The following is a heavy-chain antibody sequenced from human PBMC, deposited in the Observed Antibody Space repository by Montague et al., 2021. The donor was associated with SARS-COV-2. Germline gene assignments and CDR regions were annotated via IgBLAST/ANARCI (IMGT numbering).Heavy chain of an antibody. CDR2: IYYSGST. J-gene: IGHJ5*02. D-gene: IGHD2-2*01. V-gene: IGHV4-59*05. CDR1: GGPISSYY. Sequence: SETLSLTCTVSGGPISSYYWSWIRQPPGKGLEWIGSIYYSGSTYYNPSLKSRVTISVDTSKNQFSLKLSSVTAADTAVYYCARHLVYCSSTSCYEGRFDPWGQGTLVTVSS. CDR3: ARHLVYCSSTSCYEGRFDP.